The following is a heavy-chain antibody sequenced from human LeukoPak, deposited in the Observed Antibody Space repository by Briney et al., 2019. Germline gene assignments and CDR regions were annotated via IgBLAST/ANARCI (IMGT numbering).Heavy chain of an antibody. J-gene: IGHJ4*02. Sequence: GGSLRLSYAASGFTFSTYAITWVRQGPGKGLEWVSAIRPDGDRTYYANSVRGRFTISRDNSKDTVYLQINGLRVEDTAVYYCAREQSGTRGWYTVDYWGQGTLVTVSS. CDR1: GFTFSTYA. CDR3: AREQSGTRGWYTVDY. CDR2: IRPDGDRT. V-gene: IGHV3-23*01. D-gene: IGHD6-19*01.